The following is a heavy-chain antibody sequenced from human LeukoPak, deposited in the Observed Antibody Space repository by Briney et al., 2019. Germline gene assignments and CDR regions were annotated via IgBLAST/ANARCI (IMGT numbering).Heavy chain of an antibody. CDR1: GFTFSGYW. CDR2: IYGGGNI. J-gene: IGHJ4*02. Sequence: AGGSLRLSCVVSGFTFSGYWMGWVRQAPGKGLEWVSVIYGGGNIYYADSVKGRFTISRDSSKNTLYLQMNSLRAEDTAVYYCARGAGYNYPYYFDYWGQGTLVTVSS. D-gene: IGHD5-24*01. V-gene: IGHV3-53*01. CDR3: ARGAGYNYPYYFDY.